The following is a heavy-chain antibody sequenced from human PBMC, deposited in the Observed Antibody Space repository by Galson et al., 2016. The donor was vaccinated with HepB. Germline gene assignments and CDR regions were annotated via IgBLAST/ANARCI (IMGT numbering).Heavy chain of an antibody. D-gene: IGHD3-3*01. V-gene: IGHV3-15*01. CDR3: VGAFLGY. J-gene: IGHJ4*02. CDR2: IQNKNYGGTA. Sequence: PRLSCAASGFTFTDAWMSWFRQAPGKGLEWVGHIQNKNYGGTAVYAAPAKGRFTISRDDSAHTVYLQMSDLKTEDTAVYYCVGAFLGYWGQGALVTVSA. CDR1: GFTFTDAW.